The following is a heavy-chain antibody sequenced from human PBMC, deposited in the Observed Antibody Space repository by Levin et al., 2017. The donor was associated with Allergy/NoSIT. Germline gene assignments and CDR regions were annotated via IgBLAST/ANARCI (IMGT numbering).Heavy chain of an antibody. CDR1: GGSISSYY. Sequence: SETLSLTCTVSGGSISSYYWSWIRQPPGKGLEWIGYIYYSGSTNYNPSLKSRVTISVDTSKNQFSLKLSSVTAADTAVYYCARDSRITIFGGDWYYYGMDVWGQGTTVTVSS. V-gene: IGHV4-59*01. CDR3: ARDSRITIFGGDWYYYGMDV. J-gene: IGHJ6*02. D-gene: IGHD3-3*01. CDR2: IYYSGST.